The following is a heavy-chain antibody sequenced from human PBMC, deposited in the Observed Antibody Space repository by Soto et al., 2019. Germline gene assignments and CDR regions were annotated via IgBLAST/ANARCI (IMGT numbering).Heavy chain of an antibody. J-gene: IGHJ4*02. CDR3: ASAPPPMVRGVISY. CDR2: ISSSSSYI. Sequence: GGSLRLSCAASGFTFSSYSMNWVRQAPGKGLGWVSSISSSSSYIYYADSVKGRFTISRDNAKNSLYLQMNSLRAEDTAVYYCASAPPPMVRGVISYWGQGTLVTVPS. D-gene: IGHD3-10*01. CDR1: GFTFSSYS. V-gene: IGHV3-21*01.